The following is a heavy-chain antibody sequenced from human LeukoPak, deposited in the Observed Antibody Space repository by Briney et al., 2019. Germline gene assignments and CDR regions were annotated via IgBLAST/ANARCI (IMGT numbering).Heavy chain of an antibody. CDR1: GFTFSNAW. D-gene: IGHD3-22*01. Sequence: GGSLRLSCAASGFTFSNAWMSWVRQAPGKGLEWVANINQDGSEKYYVDSVKGRFTISRDNAKNSLYLQMNSLRAEDTAVYYCAKGDSSKARSAFDYWGQGTLVTVSS. V-gene: IGHV3-7*03. J-gene: IGHJ4*02. CDR2: INQDGSEK. CDR3: AKGDSSKARSAFDY.